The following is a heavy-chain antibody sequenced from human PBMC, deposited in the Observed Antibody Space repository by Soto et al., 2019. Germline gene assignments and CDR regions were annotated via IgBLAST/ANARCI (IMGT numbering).Heavy chain of an antibody. Sequence: GGSLRLSCAASGFTFSSYWMHWVRQAPGKGLVWVSRINSDGSSTSYADSVKGRFTISRGNAKNTLYLQMNSLRAEDTAVYYCARASVGIAAAGTSWDFDYWGQGTPVTVSS. J-gene: IGHJ4*02. V-gene: IGHV3-74*01. CDR3: ARASVGIAAAGTSWDFDY. CDR1: GFTFSSYW. CDR2: INSDGSST. D-gene: IGHD6-13*01.